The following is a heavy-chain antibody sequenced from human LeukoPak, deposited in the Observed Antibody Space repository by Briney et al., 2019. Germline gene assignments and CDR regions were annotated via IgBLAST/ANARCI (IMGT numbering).Heavy chain of an antibody. CDR2: IYYSGST. CDR1: GGSISSGGYY. D-gene: IGHD4-11*01. CDR3: AREIYSNNVVRWFDP. V-gene: IGHV4-31*03. Sequence: SETLSLTCTVSGGSISSGGYYWSWIRQHPGKGLEWIGYIYYSGSTYYNPSLKSRVTISVDTSKNQFSLKLSSVTAADTAVYYCAREIYSNNVVRWFDPWGQGTLVTVSS. J-gene: IGHJ5*02.